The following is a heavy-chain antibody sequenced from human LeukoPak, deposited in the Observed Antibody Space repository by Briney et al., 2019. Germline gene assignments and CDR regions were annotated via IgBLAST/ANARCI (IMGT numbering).Heavy chain of an antibody. CDR1: GYTFTNYD. D-gene: IGHD3-10*01. CDR2: INPNSGGT. CDR3: ARDPVGEGDY. V-gene: IGHV1-2*02. J-gene: IGHJ4*02. Sequence: ASVKVSCKASGYTFTNYDINWVRQAPGQGLEWMGWINPNSGGTNYAQKFQGRVTMTRDTSISTAYMELSRLRSDDTAVYYCARDPVGEGDYWGQGTLVTVSS.